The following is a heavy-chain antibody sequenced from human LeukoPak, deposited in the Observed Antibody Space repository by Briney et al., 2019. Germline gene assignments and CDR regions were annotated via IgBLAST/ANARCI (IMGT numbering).Heavy chain of an antibody. V-gene: IGHV3-23*01. CDR1: GFTFSSYA. CDR2: ISGSGGST. J-gene: IGHJ4*02. D-gene: IGHD3-3*01. Sequence: GGSLRLSCAASGFTFSSYAMSWVRQAPGKGLEWVSAISGSGGSTYYADPVKGLFTISRDNSKNTLYLQMNSLRAEDTAVYYCAKDRDDFWSGPYYFDYWGQGTLVTVSS. CDR3: AKDRDDFWSGPYYFDY.